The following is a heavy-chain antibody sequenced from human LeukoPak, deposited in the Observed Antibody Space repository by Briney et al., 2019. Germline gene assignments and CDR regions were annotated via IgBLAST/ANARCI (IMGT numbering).Heavy chain of an antibody. CDR2: ISYDGSNK. V-gene: IGHV3-30-3*01. CDR3: ARSGLYQKWTDVDAFDI. Sequence: GGSLRLSCAASGFTFSSYAMHWVRQAPGKGLEWVAVISYDGSNKYYADSVKGRFTISRDNAKNSLYLQMNSLRAEDTAVYYCARSGLYQKWTDVDAFDIWGQGTMVTVSS. J-gene: IGHJ3*02. D-gene: IGHD2-2*01. CDR1: GFTFSSYA.